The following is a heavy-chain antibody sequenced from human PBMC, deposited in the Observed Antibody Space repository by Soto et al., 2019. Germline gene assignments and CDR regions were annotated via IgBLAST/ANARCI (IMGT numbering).Heavy chain of an antibody. CDR2: IYHSGST. V-gene: IGHV4-38-2*02. J-gene: IGHJ4*02. D-gene: IGHD3-22*01. Sequence: SETLSLTCAVSGYSISSGYYWGWILQPPWKGLEWIGSIYHSGSTYYNPSLKSRVTISVDTSKNQFSLKLSSVTAADTAVYYCARDRDYYDSSGYYSGTSYYFDYWGQGTLVTVSS. CDR3: ARDRDYYDSSGYYSGTSYYFDY. CDR1: GYSISSGYY.